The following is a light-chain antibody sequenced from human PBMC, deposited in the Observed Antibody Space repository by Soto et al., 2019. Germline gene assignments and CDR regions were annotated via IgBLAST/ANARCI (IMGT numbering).Light chain of an antibody. Sequence: QLVLTQSPSASASLGASVKLTCTLSSGHSSYAIAWHQQQPEKGPRYLMKLNSDGSHSKRDGIPDRFSDSSSGAERYLTIASLQSEGEADYYCQTWGTGPLVFGGGTKLTVL. CDR1: SGHSSYA. J-gene: IGLJ2*01. CDR2: LNSDGSH. CDR3: QTWGTGPLV. V-gene: IGLV4-69*01.